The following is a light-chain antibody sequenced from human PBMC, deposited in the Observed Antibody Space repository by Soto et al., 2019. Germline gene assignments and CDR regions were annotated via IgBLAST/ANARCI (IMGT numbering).Light chain of an antibody. CDR2: DVS. CDR3: SSYPSSSTLV. J-gene: IGLJ2*01. CDR1: SSDVGGYNY. V-gene: IGLV2-14*03. Sequence: QSVLTQPASVSGSPGQSITISCTGTSSDVGGYNYVSWYQHHPGKAPKLVIYDVSNRPSGVSNRFSGSKSGNTASLTISGRQAEDEADYYCSSYPSSSTLVFGGGTKVTVL.